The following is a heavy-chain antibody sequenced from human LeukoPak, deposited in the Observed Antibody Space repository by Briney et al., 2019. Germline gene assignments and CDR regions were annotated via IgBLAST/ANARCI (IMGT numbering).Heavy chain of an antibody. CDR2: IYTSGST. CDR1: GGSISSGSYY. CDR3: ARDMGWNGLVDS. Sequence: SETLSLTCTVSGGSISSGSYYWSWIRQPAGKGLEWIGRIYTSGSTNYNPSLKSRVTISVDTSKNQFSLKLSSVTAADTAVYYCARDMGWNGLVDSWGQGTLVTVSS. J-gene: IGHJ4*02. D-gene: IGHD1-1*01. V-gene: IGHV4-61*02.